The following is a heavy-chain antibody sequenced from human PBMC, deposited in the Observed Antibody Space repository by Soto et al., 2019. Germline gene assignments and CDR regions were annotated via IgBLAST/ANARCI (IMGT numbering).Heavy chain of an antibody. CDR1: GFTFSSYS. V-gene: IGHV3-21*01. Sequence: GGSLRLSCGASGFTFSSYSMNWVRQAPGEGLEWVSSISSSSSYIYYADSVKGRFTISRDNAKNSLYLQMNSLRAEDTAVYYCARDLGREGSYYYYYYYMDVWGKGTTVTVSS. CDR2: ISSSSSYI. J-gene: IGHJ6*03. D-gene: IGHD7-27*01. CDR3: ARDLGREGSYYYYYYYMDV.